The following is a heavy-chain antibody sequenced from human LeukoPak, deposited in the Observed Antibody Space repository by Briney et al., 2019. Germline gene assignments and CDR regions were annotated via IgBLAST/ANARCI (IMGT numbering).Heavy chain of an antibody. CDR1: GFTFSSYS. V-gene: IGHV3-48*01. D-gene: IGHD4-11*01. Sequence: GGSLRLSCAASGFTFSSYSMSWVRQAPGKGLEWVSYISSVSTIYHADSVKGRFTISRDNAKNSLYLQMNSLRAEDTAVYYCARDTLQLGPLSDYWGQGTLVTVSS. J-gene: IGHJ4*02. CDR2: ISSVSTI. CDR3: ARDTLQLGPLSDY.